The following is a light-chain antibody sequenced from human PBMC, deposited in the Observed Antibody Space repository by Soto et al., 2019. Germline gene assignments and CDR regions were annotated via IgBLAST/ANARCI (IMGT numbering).Light chain of an antibody. CDR1: QGISNY. CDR2: AAS. Sequence: DIQMTQSPSSLSASVGDRVTITCRASQGISNYLAWYQQKPEKVPKLLIYAASTLQSGVPSRFSGSGSGTDFNLNISRLQPEDVATYYCQKYNSARFTFGPGTKVDIK. J-gene: IGKJ3*01. CDR3: QKYNSARFT. V-gene: IGKV1-27*01.